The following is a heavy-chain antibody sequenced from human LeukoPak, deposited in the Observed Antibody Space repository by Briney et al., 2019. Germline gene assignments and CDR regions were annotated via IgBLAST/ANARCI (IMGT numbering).Heavy chain of an antibody. J-gene: IGHJ5*02. D-gene: IGHD3-16*01. Sequence: GGSLRPSCSASGFTFSSYAMHWVRQAPGKGLEWVANIKQDGSEKYYVDSVKGRFTISRDNAKKSLYLQMNSLRAEDTAVYFCARDMIILQSWGQGTLVTVSS. CDR3: ARDMIILQS. V-gene: IGHV3-7*04. CDR1: GFTFSSYA. CDR2: IKQDGSEK.